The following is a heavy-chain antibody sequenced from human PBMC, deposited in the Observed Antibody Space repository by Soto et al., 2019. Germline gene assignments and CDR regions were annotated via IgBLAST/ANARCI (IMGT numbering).Heavy chain of an antibody. Sequence: PGGSLRLSCAASGFTLSSYGMHWVRQAPGKGLEWVAVISYDGSNKYYADSVKGRFTISRDNSKNTLYLQMNSLRAEDTAVYYCAKDRTLGYYYGMDVWGQGTTVTVYS. J-gene: IGHJ6*02. CDR1: GFTLSSYG. CDR3: AKDRTLGYYYGMDV. V-gene: IGHV3-30*18. CDR2: ISYDGSNK.